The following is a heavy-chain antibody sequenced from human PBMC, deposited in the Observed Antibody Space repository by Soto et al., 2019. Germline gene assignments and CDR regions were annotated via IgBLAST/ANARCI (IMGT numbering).Heavy chain of an antibody. Sequence: GESLKISCKGSGYSFTNYWIGWVRQMPGKGLEWMGIIYPGDSDTRYSPSFQGQVTISADKSISTAYLQWSSLKASDTAMYYCAIQPSLGSGYYPIDYCAQGTLVTVSS. CDR3: AIQPSLGSGYYPIDY. V-gene: IGHV5-51*01. CDR2: IYPGDSDT. J-gene: IGHJ4*02. CDR1: GYSFTNYW. D-gene: IGHD3-22*01.